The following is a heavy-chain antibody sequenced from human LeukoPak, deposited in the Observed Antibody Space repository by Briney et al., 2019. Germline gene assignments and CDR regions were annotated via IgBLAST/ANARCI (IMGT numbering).Heavy chain of an antibody. Sequence: PGGSLRLSCAASGFTFSSYAMSWVRQAPGKGLEWVSAISGSGGSTYYADSGKGRFTISRDNSKNTLYLQMNSLRAEDTAVYYCAKVAGYCSSTSCYGSFFVDYWGQGTLVTVSS. D-gene: IGHD2-2*01. CDR3: AKVAGYCSSTSCYGSFFVDY. CDR1: GFTFSSYA. CDR2: ISGSGGST. J-gene: IGHJ4*02. V-gene: IGHV3-23*01.